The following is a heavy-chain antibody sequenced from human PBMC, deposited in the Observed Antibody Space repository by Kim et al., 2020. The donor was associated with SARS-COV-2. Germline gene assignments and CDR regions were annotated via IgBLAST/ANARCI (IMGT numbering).Heavy chain of an antibody. Sequence: WGSLRLSCAASGFTFSSYAMSWVRPAPGKGLEWVSAISGSGGSTYYADSVKGRFTISRDNSKNTLYLQMNSLRAEDTAVYYCAKDRGIAAAGIREYYFDYWGQGTLVTVSS. CDR1: GFTFSSYA. D-gene: IGHD6-13*01. J-gene: IGHJ4*02. CDR2: ISGSGGST. CDR3: AKDRGIAAAGIREYYFDY. V-gene: IGHV3-23*01.